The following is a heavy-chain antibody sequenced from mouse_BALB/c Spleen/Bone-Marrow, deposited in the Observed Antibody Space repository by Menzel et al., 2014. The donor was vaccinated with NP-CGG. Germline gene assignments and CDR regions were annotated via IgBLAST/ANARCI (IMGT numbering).Heavy chain of an antibody. CDR2: INSNGGTT. D-gene: IGHD2-14*01. CDR3: ARQSRYEDYYAMDY. V-gene: IGHV5-6-2*01. J-gene: IGHJ4*01. CDR1: GFTFSSYY. Sequence: EVQGVESGGGLVKLGGSLKLSCAASGFTFSSYYMSWVRQTPEKRLELVAAINSNGGTTYYPDTVKGRFTISRDNAKNPLYLQMSSLKSEDTALYYCARQSRYEDYYAMDYCGQGTSVTVSS.